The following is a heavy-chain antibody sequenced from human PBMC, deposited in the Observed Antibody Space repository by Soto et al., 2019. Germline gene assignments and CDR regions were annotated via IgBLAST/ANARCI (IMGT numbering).Heavy chain of an antibody. D-gene: IGHD2-8*01. J-gene: IGHJ6*02. CDR2: INPKSGGT. CDR1: GYSFTDYH. Sequence: ASVKVSCKASGYSFTDYHIHWVRQAPGQGLEWLGRINPKSGGTSTAQKFQGWVTMTTDTSISTASMELTRLTSDDTAIYYCARGDSTGCSNGVCSFFYHHDMDVWGQGTTVTVSS. V-gene: IGHV1-2*04. CDR3: ARGDSTGCSNGVCSFFYHHDMDV.